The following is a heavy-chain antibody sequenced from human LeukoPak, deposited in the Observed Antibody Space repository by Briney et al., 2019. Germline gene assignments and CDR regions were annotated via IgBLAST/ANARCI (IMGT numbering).Heavy chain of an antibody. CDR1: GGSVSSGSNY. CDR3: VRLRIRPNWFDP. J-gene: IGHJ5*02. V-gene: IGHV4-39*07. CDR2: INHSGST. D-gene: IGHD5-12*01. Sequence: SETLSLTCTVSGGSVSSGSNYWSWIRQPPGKGLEWIGEINHSGSTNYNPSLKSRVTISVDTSKNQFSLKLSSVTAADTAVYYCVRLRIRPNWFDPWGQGTLVTVSS.